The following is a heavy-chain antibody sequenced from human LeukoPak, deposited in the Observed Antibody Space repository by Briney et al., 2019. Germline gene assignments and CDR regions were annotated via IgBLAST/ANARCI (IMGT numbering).Heavy chain of an antibody. J-gene: IGHJ4*02. CDR3: AKGAYGSGSYPYFDY. CDR2: IYHSGST. Sequence: PSGTLSLTCAVSGGSISSSHWWSWVRQPPGKGLEWIGEIYHSGSTNYNPSLKSRVTISVDTSKNQFSLKLSSVTAADTAVYFCAKGAYGSGSYPYFDYWGQGTLVTVSS. D-gene: IGHD3-10*01. CDR1: GGSISSSHW. V-gene: IGHV4-4*02.